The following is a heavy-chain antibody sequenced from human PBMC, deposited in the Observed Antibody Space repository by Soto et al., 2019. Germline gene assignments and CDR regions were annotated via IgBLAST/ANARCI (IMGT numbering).Heavy chain of an antibody. CDR2: VNSDGSIT. D-gene: IGHD4-17*01. V-gene: IGHV3-74*01. CDR1: GFIFSTYW. CDR3: TSSSPRLYGDYD. J-gene: IGHJ4*02. Sequence: EVQLVESGGGLVQPGGSLRLSCAASGFIFSTYWMHWVRQTPGKGLVWVSRVNSDGSITSYADSVKGRFTISRDNAKNTVYLQMDSLRAEDTAVYYCTSSSPRLYGDYDWGQGTLVTVSS.